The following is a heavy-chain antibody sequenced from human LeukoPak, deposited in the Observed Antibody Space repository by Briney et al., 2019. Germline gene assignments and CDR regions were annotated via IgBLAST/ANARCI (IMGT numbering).Heavy chain of an antibody. CDR1: GASISGSY. Sequence: SETLSLTCAVSGASISGSYWSWIRQPPGKGLEWIGYMYYSGITNSSPSLKSRVTISLDTSKNQFSLRLRSVTAADTAVYHCARHPDSMAGFDSWGQGALVSVSS. J-gene: IGHJ4*02. D-gene: IGHD2-21*01. CDR2: MYYSGIT. CDR3: ARHPDSMAGFDS. V-gene: IGHV4-59*08.